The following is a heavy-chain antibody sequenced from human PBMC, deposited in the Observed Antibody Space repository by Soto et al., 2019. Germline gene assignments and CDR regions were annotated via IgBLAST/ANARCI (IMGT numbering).Heavy chain of an antibody. CDR1: GFTFSNCV. V-gene: IGHV3-23*01. CDR3: AKGLINGRWYAED. Sequence: EVHLLESGGGLVHPGESLRLSCGASGFTFSNCVMTWVRQAPGKGLGGGSCITDSGTGTYYADSVKGRFTISRDNSKNTMYLQMNNLSAEDTGVYYCAKGLINGRWYAEDWGQGTLVTVSS. D-gene: IGHD6-13*01. CDR2: ITDSGTGT. J-gene: IGHJ4*02.